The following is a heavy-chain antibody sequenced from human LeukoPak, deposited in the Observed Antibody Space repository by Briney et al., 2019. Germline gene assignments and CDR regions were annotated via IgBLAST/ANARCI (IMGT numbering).Heavy chain of an antibody. J-gene: IGHJ5*02. CDR2: INHSGST. Sequence: TSETLSLTCAVYGGSFSGYYWSWIRQPPGKGLEWIGEINHSGSTNYNPSLKSRVTISVDTSKNQFSLKLSSVTAADTAVYYCARAPREGIAAAGGGRYNWFDPWGQGTLVTVSS. D-gene: IGHD6-13*01. CDR1: GGSFSGYY. V-gene: IGHV4-34*01. CDR3: ARAPREGIAAAGGGRYNWFDP.